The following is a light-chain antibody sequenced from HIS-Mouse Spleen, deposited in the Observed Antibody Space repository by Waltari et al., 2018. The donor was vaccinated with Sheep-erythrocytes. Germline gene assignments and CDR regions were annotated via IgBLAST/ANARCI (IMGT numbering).Light chain of an antibody. V-gene: IGKV3-11*01. CDR1: QSVSSY. CDR2: DAS. Sequence: EIVLTQSPATLSLSPGDRATLSCRASQSVSSYLAWYQQKPAQAPRLLIYDASNRATGIPARFSGSGSGTDFTLTISSLEPEDFAVYYCQQRSNWYTFGQGTKLEIK. CDR3: QQRSNWYT. J-gene: IGKJ2*01.